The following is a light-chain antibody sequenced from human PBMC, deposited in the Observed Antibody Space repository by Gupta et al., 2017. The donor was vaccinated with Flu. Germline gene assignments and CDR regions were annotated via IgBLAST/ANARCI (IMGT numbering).Light chain of an antibody. V-gene: IGLV1-51*02. CDR3: GTCDSSRSAVV. CDR2: ENN. CDR1: SSNIGNNY. Sequence: QPVLTQPPSVSAAPGQKVTISCSGSSSNIGNNYVSWYQQLPGTAPKLLIYENNKRPSGIPDRFSGSKSGTSATLGITGLQTGDEADYYCGTCDSSRSAVVFGGGTKLTVL. J-gene: IGLJ2*01.